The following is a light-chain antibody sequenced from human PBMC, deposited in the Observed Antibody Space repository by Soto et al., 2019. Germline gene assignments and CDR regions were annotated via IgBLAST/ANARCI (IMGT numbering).Light chain of an antibody. CDR3: SSYTSSSTGGV. V-gene: IGLV2-14*01. CDR1: SSDVGGYKY. J-gene: IGLJ2*01. Sequence: QSVLTQPASVSGSPGQSITISCTGTSSDVGGYKYVSWHQQHPGKAPKLMIYDVSNRPSGVSNRFSGSKSGNTASLTISGLQTEDEADCHCSSYTSSSTGGVFGGGTKLTVL. CDR2: DVS.